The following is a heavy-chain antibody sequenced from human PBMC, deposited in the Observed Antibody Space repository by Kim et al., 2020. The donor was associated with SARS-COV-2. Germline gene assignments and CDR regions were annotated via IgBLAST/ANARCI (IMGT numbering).Heavy chain of an antibody. V-gene: IGHV3-30*18. CDR1: GFTFSSYG. Sequence: GVSLRLSCAASGFTFSSYGMDWVRQAPGKGLEWVAVISNDGSKAYYADSVKGRFTISRDNSKNSLYLQVNSLRGEDTAVYYCAKEVTTGYYYYGMDVWGQGTTVTVSS. CDR2: ISNDGSKA. CDR3: AKEVTTGYYYYGMDV. J-gene: IGHJ6*02.